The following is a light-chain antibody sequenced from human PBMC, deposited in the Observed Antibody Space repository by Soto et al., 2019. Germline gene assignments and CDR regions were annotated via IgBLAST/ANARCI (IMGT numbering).Light chain of an antibody. CDR3: QTWVSGIVV. CDR2: LNSDGSH. CDR1: SGHSSYV. V-gene: IGLV4-69*01. J-gene: IGLJ2*01. Sequence: QSVLTQSPSASASLGASVKLTCTLSSGHSSYVIAWHQQQPEKGPRYLMKLNSDGSHTKGDGIPDRFSGSSSGAERYLTISSLQSEDEADYYCQTWVSGIVVFGGGTKLTVL.